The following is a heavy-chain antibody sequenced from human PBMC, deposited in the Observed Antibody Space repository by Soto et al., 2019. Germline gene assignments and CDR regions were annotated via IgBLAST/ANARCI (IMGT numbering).Heavy chain of an antibody. CDR2: IWYDGSNT. J-gene: IGHJ6*02. D-gene: IGHD5-12*01. V-gene: IGHV3-33*01. CDR3: ARVVATITDYYYGMDV. Sequence: GGSLRLSCAASGFTFSSYAMHWVRQAPGKGLEWVGFIWYDGSNTFYAESVKGRFTISRDNSKNTLYLQINALRAEDTAVYYCARVVATITDYYYGMDVWGQGTTVTVSS. CDR1: GFTFSSYA.